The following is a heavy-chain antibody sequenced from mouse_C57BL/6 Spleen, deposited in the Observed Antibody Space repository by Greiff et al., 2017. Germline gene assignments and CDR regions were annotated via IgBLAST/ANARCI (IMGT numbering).Heavy chain of an antibody. CDR3: ASPSNYYGSSWFAY. CDR1: GYTFTSYW. D-gene: IGHD1-1*01. Sequence: VQLQQPGAELVRPGSSVKLSCKASGYTFTSYWMHWVKQRPIQGLEWIGNIDPSDSETHYNQKFKDKATLTVDKSSSTAYMQLSSLTSEDSAVYYCASPSNYYGSSWFAYWGQGTLVTVSA. V-gene: IGHV1-52*01. J-gene: IGHJ3*01. CDR2: IDPSDSET.